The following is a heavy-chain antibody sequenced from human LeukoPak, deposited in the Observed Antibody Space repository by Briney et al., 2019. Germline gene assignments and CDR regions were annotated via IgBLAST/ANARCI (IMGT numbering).Heavy chain of an antibody. CDR1: GFTFSSYT. D-gene: IGHD1-26*01. V-gene: IGHV3-23*01. Sequence: GGSLRLSCAASGFTFSSYTMNWVRQAPGKGLEWVSGISGSGDNTYYADSVKGRFTISRDNSKNTLYLQMNSLRAGDTAVYYCAKTGSSRFDYWGQGTLVTVSS. CDR2: ISGSGDNT. J-gene: IGHJ4*02. CDR3: AKTGSSRFDY.